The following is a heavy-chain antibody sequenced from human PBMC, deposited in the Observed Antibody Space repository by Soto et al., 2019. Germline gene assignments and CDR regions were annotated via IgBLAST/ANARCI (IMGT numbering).Heavy chain of an antibody. CDR2: INHIGST. Sequence: PSETLSLTCAVYGGSFSGYYWSWIRQPPGKGLEWIGEINHIGSTNYNPSLKSRVTISVDTSKNQFSLKLSSVTAADTAVYYCASKLCSSTSCQNYYYYMDVWGKGTTVTVSS. CDR1: GGSFSGYY. D-gene: IGHD2-2*01. J-gene: IGHJ6*03. CDR3: ASKLCSSTSCQNYYYYMDV. V-gene: IGHV4-34*01.